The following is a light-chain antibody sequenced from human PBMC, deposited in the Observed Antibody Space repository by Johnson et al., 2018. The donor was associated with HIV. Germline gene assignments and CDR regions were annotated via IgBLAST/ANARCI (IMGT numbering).Light chain of an antibody. CDR3: GTWDSSLNTEV. J-gene: IGLJ1*01. CDR2: KTN. CDR1: SSNIGNFY. V-gene: IGLV1-51*02. Sequence: SVLTQPPSVSAAPGQRVTISCSGSSSNIGNFYVSWYQQLPETAPKLLIYKTNDRPSGIPDRFSGSKSGTSATLDITGLHTGDEADYYCGTWDSSLNTEVFGTGTKVTVL.